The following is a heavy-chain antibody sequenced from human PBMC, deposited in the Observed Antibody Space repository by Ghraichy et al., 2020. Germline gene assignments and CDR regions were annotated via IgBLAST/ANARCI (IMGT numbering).Heavy chain of an antibody. Sequence: GGSLRLSCAASGFTFSSYRMHWVRQAPGQGLEWVAVIWSDGSHQYYADSVKGRFTISRDNSKNTLYLQMNSLRAEDTALYYCATFDYWGQGTLVTVSS. J-gene: IGHJ4*02. V-gene: IGHV3-33*01. CDR1: GFTFSSYR. CDR2: IWSDGSHQ. CDR3: ATFDY.